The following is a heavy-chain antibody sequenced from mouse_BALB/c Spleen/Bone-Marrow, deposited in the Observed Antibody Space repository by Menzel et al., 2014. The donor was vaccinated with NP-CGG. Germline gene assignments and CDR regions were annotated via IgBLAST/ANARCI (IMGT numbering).Heavy chain of an antibody. V-gene: IGHV1-9*01. Sequence: VQLVESGAELMKPGASVKISCKATGYTFSSYWIEWVKQRPGHGLEWIGEILPGSGSTNYNEKFKGKATFTADTSSNTAYMQLSSLASEDPAVYCCARNGNYPAGFAYWGQGTLVTVSA. D-gene: IGHD2-1*01. J-gene: IGHJ3*01. CDR2: ILPGSGST. CDR1: GYTFSSYW. CDR3: ARNGNYPAGFAY.